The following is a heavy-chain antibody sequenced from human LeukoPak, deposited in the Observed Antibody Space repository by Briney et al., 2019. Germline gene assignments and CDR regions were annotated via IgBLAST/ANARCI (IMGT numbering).Heavy chain of an antibody. CDR2: ISGDGGST. D-gene: IGHD3-16*01. CDR1: GFTFDDYA. CDR3: AKDFSGYSSPVGEYYFDY. Sequence: GGSLRLSCAASGFTFDDYAMHWVRQAPGKGLEWVSLISGDGGSTYYADSVKGRFTISRDNSKNSLYLQMNSLRTEDTALCYCAKDFSGYSSPVGEYYFDYWGQGTLVTVSS. V-gene: IGHV3-43*02. J-gene: IGHJ4*02.